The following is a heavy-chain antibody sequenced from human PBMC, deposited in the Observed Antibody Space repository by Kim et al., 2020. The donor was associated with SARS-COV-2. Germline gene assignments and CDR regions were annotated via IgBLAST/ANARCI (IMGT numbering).Heavy chain of an antibody. V-gene: IGHV3-15*01. CDR3: TTNYYDSSGYYFDY. CDR1: GFTFSNAW. J-gene: IGHJ4*02. Sequence: GGSLRLSCAASGFTFSNAWRSGVSHTTEKGLEMVGRKKSKTNGGTTEYAAHVKGRVTISREDSKNTMYQQMNSLKTEDTAVYYCTTNYYDSSGYYFDYWGQRILVTVSS. D-gene: IGHD3-22*01. CDR2: KKSKTNGGTT.